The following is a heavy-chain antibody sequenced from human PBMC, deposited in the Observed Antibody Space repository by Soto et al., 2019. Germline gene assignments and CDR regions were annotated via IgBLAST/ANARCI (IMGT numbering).Heavy chain of an antibody. CDR1: GFTFSSYS. Sequence: GGSLRLSCAASGFTFSSYSMNWVRQAPGKGLEWVSSISSSSSYIYYADSVKGRFTISRDNAKNSLYLQMNSLRAEDTAVYYCARDLGSSSHYYYGMDVWGQGTTVTVS. D-gene: IGHD2-2*01. V-gene: IGHV3-21*01. CDR2: ISSSSSYI. CDR3: ARDLGSSSHYYYGMDV. J-gene: IGHJ6*02.